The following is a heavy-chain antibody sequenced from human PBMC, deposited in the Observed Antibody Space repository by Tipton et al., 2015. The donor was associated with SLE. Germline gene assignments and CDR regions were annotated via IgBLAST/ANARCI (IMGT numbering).Heavy chain of an antibody. CDR1: GFTFSSYS. Sequence: SLRLSCAASGFTFSSYSMNWVRQAPGKGLEWVSSISSSSSYIYYADSVKGRFTISRDNAKNSLYLQMNSLRAEDTAVYYCARDRLYSGGAVGAFDIWGQGTMVTVSS. CDR3: ARDRLYSGGAVGAFDI. CDR2: ISSSSSYI. V-gene: IGHV3-21*01. D-gene: IGHD1-26*01. J-gene: IGHJ3*02.